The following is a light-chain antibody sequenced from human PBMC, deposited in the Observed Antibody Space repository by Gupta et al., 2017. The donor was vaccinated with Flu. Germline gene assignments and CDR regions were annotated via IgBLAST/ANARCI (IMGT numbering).Light chain of an antibody. CDR3: QSYDISLSNSDV. CDR1: NTGAGYN. V-gene: IGLV1-40*01. CDR2: GYS. J-gene: IGLJ1*01. Sequence: NTGAGYNVHCYQQLPGTAPKLLSYGYSYRPSGVPDRFAGSKSGTSASLAITGLQAEDEADYFCQSYDISLSNSDVFGTGTKVIVL.